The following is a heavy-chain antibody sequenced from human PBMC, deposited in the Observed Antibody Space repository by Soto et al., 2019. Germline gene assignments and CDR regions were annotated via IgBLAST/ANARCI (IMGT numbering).Heavy chain of an antibody. D-gene: IGHD2-2*01. Sequence: ASVKVSCKVSGYTLTELSMHWVRQAPGKGLEWMGGFDPEDGETIYAQKFQGRVTMTEDTSTDTAYMGLSSLRSEDTAVYYCATTSGSAATVLDAFDIWGQGTMVTVSS. CDR1: GYTLTELS. V-gene: IGHV1-24*01. CDR3: ATTSGSAATVLDAFDI. J-gene: IGHJ3*02. CDR2: FDPEDGET.